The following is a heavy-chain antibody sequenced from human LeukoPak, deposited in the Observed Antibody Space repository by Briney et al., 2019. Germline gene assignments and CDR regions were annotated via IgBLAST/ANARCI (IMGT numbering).Heavy chain of an antibody. CDR3: ANKRSGWFDP. CDR2: IYNSETT. V-gene: IGHV4-59*02. CDR1: GAPVSSHY. J-gene: IGHJ5*02. D-gene: IGHD3-3*01. Sequence: SETLSLTCSVPGAPVSSHYWSWLRQPPGKELEWIGYIYNSETTNYNPSLKSRVTISVDTSKNQFSLKLTSVTTADTAVYYCANKRSGWFDPWGQGTLVTVSS.